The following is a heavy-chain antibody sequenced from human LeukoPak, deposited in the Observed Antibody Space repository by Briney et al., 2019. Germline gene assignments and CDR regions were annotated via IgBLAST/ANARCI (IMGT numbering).Heavy chain of an antibody. V-gene: IGHV3-72*01. J-gene: IGHJ4*02. CDR3: ARAVRYNGRYWIDY. CDR2: SRNKANSYTT. CDR1: Y. Sequence: YWGWIRQPPGKGLEWVGRSRNKANSYTTEYAASVKGRFTISRHDSENSLYLQMNSLKTEDTAVYYCARAVRYNGRYWIDYWGQGTLVTVSS. D-gene: IGHD1-26*01.